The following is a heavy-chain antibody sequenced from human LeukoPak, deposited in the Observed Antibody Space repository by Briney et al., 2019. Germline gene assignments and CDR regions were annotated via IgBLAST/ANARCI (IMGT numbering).Heavy chain of an antibody. CDR2: IYYSGST. Sequence: SETLSLTCTVSGGSISSYYWSWIRQPPGKGLEWIGYIYYSGSTNYNPSLKSRVTISVDTSKNQFSLKLSSVTAADTAVYYFARLEKPYRAYNLNTSNNSNMAAWAKGTTVTV. D-gene: IGHD5-12*01. CDR1: GGSISSYY. V-gene: IGHV4-59*01. J-gene: IGHJ6*03. CDR3: ARLEKPYRAYNLNTSNNSNMAA.